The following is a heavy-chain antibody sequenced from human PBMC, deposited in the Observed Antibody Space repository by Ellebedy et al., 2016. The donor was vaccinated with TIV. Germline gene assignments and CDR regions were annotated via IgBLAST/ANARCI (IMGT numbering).Heavy chain of an antibody. J-gene: IGHJ4*02. CDR2: INNDGSST. Sequence: PGGSLRLSCAASRVTLRSYWMHWVRQAPGEGLVWVARINNDGSSTNYADSVKGRFTISRDNAESILYLQMNSLRVEDTAMYYCAGDLDVWGQGILVTVSS. V-gene: IGHV3-74*01. D-gene: IGHD3-3*01. CDR3: AGDLDV. CDR1: RVTLRSYW.